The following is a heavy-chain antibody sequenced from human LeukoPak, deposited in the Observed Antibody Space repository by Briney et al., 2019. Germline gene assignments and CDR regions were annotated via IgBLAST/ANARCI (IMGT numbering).Heavy chain of an antibody. CDR2: IYSGGST. J-gene: IGHJ4*02. CDR3: ARVRPRVGAEYYFDY. D-gene: IGHD1-26*01. CDR1: GFTVSSNY. Sequence: GGSLRLSCAASGFTVSSNYMSWVRQAPGKGLEWVSVIYSGGSTYYADSVKGRFTISRDNSKNTLYLQMNNLRAEDTAAYYCARVRPRVGAEYYFDYWGQGTLVTVSS. V-gene: IGHV3-53*01.